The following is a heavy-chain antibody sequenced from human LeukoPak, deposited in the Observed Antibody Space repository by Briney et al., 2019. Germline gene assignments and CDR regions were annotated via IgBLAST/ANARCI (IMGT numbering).Heavy chain of an antibody. CDR2: IRYDGSIE. Sequence: GGSLRLSCAASGFTFRNYGMHWVRLAPGKRLEWVAFIRYDGSIEYYVDSVKGRFTVSRDNSKNTLYLQMNSLRAEDTAVYYCAKDVNVGGDYFDYWGQGTLVTVSS. CDR3: AKDVNVGGDYFDY. J-gene: IGHJ4*02. CDR1: GFTFRNYG. V-gene: IGHV3-30*02. D-gene: IGHD3-10*01.